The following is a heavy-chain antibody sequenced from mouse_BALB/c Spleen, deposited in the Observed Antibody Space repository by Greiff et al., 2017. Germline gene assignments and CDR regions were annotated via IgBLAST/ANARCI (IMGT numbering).Heavy chain of an antibody. V-gene: IGHV14-1*02. CDR3: SRPHYYGSNSFAY. Sequence: VQLQQSGAELVRPGASVKLSCKASGFNIKDYYMHWVKQRPEQGLEWIGWIDPENGNTIYDPKFQGKASITADTSSNTAYLQLSSLTSEDTAVYYCSRPHYYGSNSFAYWGQGTLVTVSA. D-gene: IGHD1-1*01. CDR2: IDPENGNT. CDR1: GFNIKDYY. J-gene: IGHJ3*01.